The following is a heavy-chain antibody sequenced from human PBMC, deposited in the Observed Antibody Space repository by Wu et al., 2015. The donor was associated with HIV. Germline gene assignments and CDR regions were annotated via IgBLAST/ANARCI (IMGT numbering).Heavy chain of an antibody. Sequence: QVQLVQSGAEVKKPGASVKVSCKASGYTFNRYGISWVRQAPGQGLEWMGWISGYNDNRNYAQKFQGRVTMTTDTSTSTAYMELRSLRFDDTAVYYCARDDYYDSSGLGLLWYFDLWGRGTLVHCLL. V-gene: IGHV1-18*01. J-gene: IGHJ2*01. D-gene: IGHD3-22*01. CDR3: ARDDYYDSSGLGLLWYFDL. CDR2: ISGYNDNR. CDR1: GYTFNRYG.